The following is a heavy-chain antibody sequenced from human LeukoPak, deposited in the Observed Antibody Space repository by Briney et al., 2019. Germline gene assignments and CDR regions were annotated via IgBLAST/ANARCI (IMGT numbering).Heavy chain of an antibody. CDR1: GDSINTSY. Sequence: PAETLSLTCTVSGDSINTSYWTWVRQPVGNAMQWIGRVSASGSTSYNPSLKSRVIMSVDVSKNQLSLNLTSVTDADTAVYFCAKDLSRQRRGLNYGPWFDSWGRGTLVTVSS. V-gene: IGHV4-4*07. CDR2: VSASGST. D-gene: IGHD1-7*01. J-gene: IGHJ5*01. CDR3: AKDLSRQRRGLNYGPWFDS.